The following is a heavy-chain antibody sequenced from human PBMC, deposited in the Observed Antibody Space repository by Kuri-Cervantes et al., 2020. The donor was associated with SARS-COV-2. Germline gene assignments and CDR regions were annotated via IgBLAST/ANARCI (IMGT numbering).Heavy chain of an antibody. CDR3: AKVPTATTEYYYAVDV. Sequence: GESLKISCAASGFSFSSYAVSWVRQAPGKGLEWVSVISGSGTGAYYADSVKGRFTISRDNSKNTLYLQMNSLRAEDTAVYFCAKVPTATTEYYYAVDVWGQGTTVTVSS. CDR2: ISGSGTGA. CDR1: GFSFSSYA. D-gene: IGHD1-7*01. J-gene: IGHJ6*02. V-gene: IGHV3-23*01.